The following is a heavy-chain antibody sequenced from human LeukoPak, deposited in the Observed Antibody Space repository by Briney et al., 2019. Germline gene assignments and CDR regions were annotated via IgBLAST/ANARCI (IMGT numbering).Heavy chain of an antibody. CDR2: IYHGDSDT. D-gene: IGHD2-15*01. CDR1: GYSFTSYW. V-gene: IGHV5-51*01. CDR3: ARRDGPICSGGSCPFDY. Sequence: GESLEIFCKGSGYSFTSYWIGWVRQMPGKGLEWMGIIYHGDSDTRYSPSFQGQVTISADKSISTAYLQWSSLKASDTAMYYCARRDGPICSGGSCPFDYWGQGTLVTVSS. J-gene: IGHJ4*02.